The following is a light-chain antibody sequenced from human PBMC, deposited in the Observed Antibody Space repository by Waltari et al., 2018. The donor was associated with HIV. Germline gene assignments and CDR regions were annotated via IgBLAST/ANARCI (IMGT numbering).Light chain of an antibody. CDR1: QSVNSK. Sequence: EVVLTQSPAILPVSPGERVTLSWRASQSVNSKLAWYQQKVGQAPRLLIHGASSKASGIPARFSGSGSGTDFSLTISSLKSEDFAIYYCQQYDNWPYTFGQGTKLDI. J-gene: IGKJ2*01. CDR2: GAS. CDR3: QQYDNWPYT. V-gene: IGKV3-15*01.